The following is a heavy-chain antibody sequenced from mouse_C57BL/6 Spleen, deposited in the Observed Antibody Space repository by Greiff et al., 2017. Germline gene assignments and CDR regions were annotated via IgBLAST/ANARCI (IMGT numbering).Heavy chain of an antibody. CDR1: GFTFTDYY. J-gene: IGHJ4*01. D-gene: IGHD2-3*01. CDR3: ARDDGYLYAMDY. CDR2: IRNKANGYTT. Sequence: EVKLVESGGGLVQPGGSLSLSCAASGFTFTDYYMSWVRQPPGQALEWLGFIRNKANGYTTEYSASVKGRFTISRDNSQSILYLQMNALRAEDRATYYCARDDGYLYAMDYWGQGTSVTVSS. V-gene: IGHV7-3*01.